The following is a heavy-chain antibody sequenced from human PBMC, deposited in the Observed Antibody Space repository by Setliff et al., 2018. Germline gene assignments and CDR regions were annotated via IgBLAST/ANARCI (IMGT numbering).Heavy chain of an antibody. D-gene: IGHD3-3*01. J-gene: IGHJ6*02. CDR3: AREGYYNFWSGFMDV. V-gene: IGHV4-38-2*02. Sequence: PSETLSLTCSVSGYSISSGYYWGWIRQPPGKGLEWIGSIYHNGNSYYNPSLKSRVTISVDTSKNQLSLKLNSVTAADTAVYYCAREGYYNFWSGFMDVWGQGTTVTVSS. CDR1: GYSISSGYY. CDR2: IYHNGNS.